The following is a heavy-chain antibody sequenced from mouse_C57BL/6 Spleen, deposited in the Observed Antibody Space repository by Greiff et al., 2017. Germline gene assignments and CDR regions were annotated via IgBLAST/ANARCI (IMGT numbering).Heavy chain of an antibody. CDR2: IHPNSGST. Sequence: QVQLKESGAELVKPGASVKLSCKASGYTFTSYWMHWVKQRPGQGLEWIGMIHPNSGSTNYNEKFKNKATMTVDKSSSTAYMQLSSLTSEDSAVYYCARVYYGNAYYFDYWGQGTTLTVSS. CDR3: ARVYYGNAYYFDY. D-gene: IGHD2-1*01. CDR1: GYTFTSYW. J-gene: IGHJ2*01. V-gene: IGHV1-64*01.